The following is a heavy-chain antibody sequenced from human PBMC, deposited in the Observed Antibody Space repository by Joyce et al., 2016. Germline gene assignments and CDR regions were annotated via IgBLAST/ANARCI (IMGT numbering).Heavy chain of an antibody. CDR2: IYSGGDT. CDR1: GFTVSNNY. Sequence: EVQLVESGGGLIQPGGSLRLSCAASGFTVSNNYMTWVRQAPGKVLEWVSVIYSGGDTYYADSVKGRFTISRDKNTLYLQMNSLRVEDTAVYYCARVPGFHWGQGTLVTVSS. J-gene: IGHJ4*02. V-gene: IGHV3-53*01. CDR3: ARVPGFH.